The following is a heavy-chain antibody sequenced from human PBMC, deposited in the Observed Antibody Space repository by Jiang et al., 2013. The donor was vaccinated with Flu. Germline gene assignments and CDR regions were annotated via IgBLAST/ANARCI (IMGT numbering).Heavy chain of an antibody. V-gene: IGHV3-23*01. J-gene: IGHJ4*02. Sequence: TFSSYTMSWVRQAPGKGLEWVSAISGSGGSTYYADSVKGRFTISRDNSKNTLYLQMNSLRAEDTAVYYCAKGIVGATGLFHWGQGTLVTVSS. CDR1: TFSSYT. D-gene: IGHD1-26*01. CDR2: ISGSGGST. CDR3: AKGIVGATGLFH.